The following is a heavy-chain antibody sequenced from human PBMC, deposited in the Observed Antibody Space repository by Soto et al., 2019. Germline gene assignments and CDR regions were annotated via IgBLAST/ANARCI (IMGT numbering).Heavy chain of an antibody. V-gene: IGHV4-34*01. J-gene: IGHJ4*02. CDR1: GGSFSGYY. Sequence: SETLSLTCAVYGGSFSGYYWSWIRQPPGKGLEWIGEINHSGSTNYNPSLKSRVTISVDTSKNQFSLKLSSVTAADTAVYYCAREITFGGVIVNFDYWGQGTLVTVSS. CDR3: AREITFGGVIVNFDY. D-gene: IGHD3-16*02. CDR2: INHSGST.